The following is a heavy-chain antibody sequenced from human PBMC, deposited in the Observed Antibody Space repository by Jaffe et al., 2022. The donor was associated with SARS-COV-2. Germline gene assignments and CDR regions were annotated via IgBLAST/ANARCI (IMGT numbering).Heavy chain of an antibody. CDR1: GFTFSDYY. D-gene: IGHD7-27*01. CDR2: ISSSGSTI. CDR3: ARQLGGRVAWIDY. J-gene: IGHJ4*02. V-gene: IGHV3-11*01. Sequence: QVQLVESGGGLVRPGGSLRLSCAASGFTFSDYYMTWIRQAPGKGLQWVSYISSSGSTIYYADSVKGRFTISRDSAKNSLYLQMDSLRPDDAAVYYCARQLGGRVAWIDYWGQGALVTVSS.